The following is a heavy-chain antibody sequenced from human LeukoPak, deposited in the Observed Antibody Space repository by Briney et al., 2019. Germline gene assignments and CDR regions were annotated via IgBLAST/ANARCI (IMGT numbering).Heavy chain of an antibody. CDR1: GFTFSSYA. Sequence: PGGSLRLSCEASGFTFSSYAVTWVRQAPGKGLEWVSGISGSGGSTYYADSVKGRFTISRDNSKNTLSLQLNSLRAEDTAVYYCAKDQSWSTAGDYYAMDVWGQGTTVTVSS. D-gene: IGHD4-11*01. J-gene: IGHJ6*02. CDR2: ISGSGGST. V-gene: IGHV3-23*01. CDR3: AKDQSWSTAGDYYAMDV.